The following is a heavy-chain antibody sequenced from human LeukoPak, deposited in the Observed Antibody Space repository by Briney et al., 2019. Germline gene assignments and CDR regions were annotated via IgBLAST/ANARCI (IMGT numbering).Heavy chain of an antibody. CDR1: GGSISSGGYH. D-gene: IGHD5-12*01. Sequence: PSQTLSLTCTVSGGSISSGGYHWSWIRQHPGKGLEWIGYIYYSGSTYYNPSLKSRVTISVDTSKNQFSLKLSSVTAADTAVYYCARDGGYSGYDKAVHWGQGTLVTVSS. CDR2: IYYSGST. J-gene: IGHJ4*02. V-gene: IGHV4-31*03. CDR3: ARDGGYSGYDKAVH.